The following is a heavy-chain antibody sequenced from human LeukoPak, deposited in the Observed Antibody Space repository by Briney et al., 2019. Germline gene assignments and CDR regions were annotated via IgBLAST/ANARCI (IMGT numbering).Heavy chain of an antibody. V-gene: IGHV3-64D*09. CDR3: AKGRTTVSASDP. CDR2: ISSNGGST. J-gene: IGHJ5*02. D-gene: IGHD4-17*01. CDR1: GFTFSRYA. Sequence: PGGSLRLSCSASGFTFSRYAMHWVRQAPGKGLEYVSAISSNGGSTYYGDSVKGRFTISRDNSKNTLYLQMSSLRAEDTAVYYCAKGRTTVSASDPWGQGTLVTVSS.